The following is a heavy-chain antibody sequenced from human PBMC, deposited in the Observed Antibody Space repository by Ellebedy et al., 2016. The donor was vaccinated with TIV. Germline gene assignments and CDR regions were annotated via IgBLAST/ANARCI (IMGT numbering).Heavy chain of an antibody. J-gene: IGHJ4*02. CDR2: IIPILGIA. V-gene: IGHV1-69*04. D-gene: IGHD3-22*01. Sequence: SVKVSXXASGGTFSSYAISWVRQAPGQGLEWMGRIIPILGIANYAQKFQGRVTMTRNTSISTAYMELSSLRSEDTAVYYCARGDYYDSSGYGDWGQGTLVTVSS. CDR1: GGTFSSYA. CDR3: ARGDYYDSSGYGD.